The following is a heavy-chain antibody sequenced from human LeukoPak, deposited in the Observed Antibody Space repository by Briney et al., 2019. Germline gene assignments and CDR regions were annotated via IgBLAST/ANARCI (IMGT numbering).Heavy chain of an antibody. J-gene: IGHJ4*02. CDR1: GASLSDNHW. CDR3: ARGRECAWEY. Sequence: SETLSLTCAVSGASLSDNHWYSWVRQPPGKGLEWIGEIYHSGSTNYNPSLKSRVTISVDKSQNQFSLRLSSVTAADTAVYYCARGRECAWEYWGQGTLVTVSS. CDR2: IYHSGST. V-gene: IGHV4-4*02. D-gene: IGHD1-26*01.